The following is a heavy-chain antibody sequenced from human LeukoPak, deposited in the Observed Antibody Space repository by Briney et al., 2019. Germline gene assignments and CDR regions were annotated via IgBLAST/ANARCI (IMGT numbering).Heavy chain of an antibody. J-gene: IGHJ3*02. CDR3: ARGPRTYYYDSSGYPLGAFDI. Sequence: PSETLSLTCAVYGGSFSGYYWSWIRQPPGKGLEWIGEINHSGSTNYNPSLKGRVTISVDTSKNQFSLKLSSVTAADTAVYYCARGPRTYYYDSSGYPLGAFDIWGQGTMVTVSS. V-gene: IGHV4-34*01. CDR1: GGSFSGYY. CDR2: INHSGST. D-gene: IGHD3-22*01.